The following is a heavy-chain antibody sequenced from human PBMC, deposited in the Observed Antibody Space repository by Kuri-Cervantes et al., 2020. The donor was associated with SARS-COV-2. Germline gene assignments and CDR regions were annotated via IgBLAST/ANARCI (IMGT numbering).Heavy chain of an antibody. CDR2: LIPTFDTA. V-gene: IGHV1-69*13. D-gene: IGHD2-8*02. CDR1: GGTFSSYS. J-gene: IGHJ5*02. Sequence: SVKVSCKASGGTFSSYSVNWVRQAPGQGLEWMGRLIPTFDTATYAQKFQGRVTFTADESSSTAYMEVNSLTSEDTAVYFCARSQGYCTANSCSWNWFDPWGQGTQVPVSS. CDR3: ARSQGYCTANSCSWNWFDP.